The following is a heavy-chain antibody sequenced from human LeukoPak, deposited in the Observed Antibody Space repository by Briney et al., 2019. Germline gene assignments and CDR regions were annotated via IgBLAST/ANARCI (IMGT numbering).Heavy chain of an antibody. J-gene: IGHJ5*02. CDR2: INHSGST. D-gene: IGHD5-18*01. V-gene: IGHV4-34*01. Sequence: SETLSLTCAVYGGSFSGYYWSWIRQPPGKGLEWIGEINHSGSTNYNPSLKSRVTISVDTSRTQFSLKLSSVTPADTAVYYCARGVDSAKMRTWGQGTLVTVSS. CDR3: ARGVDSAKMRT. CDR1: GGSFSGYY.